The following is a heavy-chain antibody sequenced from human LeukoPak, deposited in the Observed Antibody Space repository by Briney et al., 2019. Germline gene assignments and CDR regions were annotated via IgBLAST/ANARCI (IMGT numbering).Heavy chain of an antibody. CDR2: IYPGDSDT. J-gene: IGHJ4*02. D-gene: IGHD6-19*01. V-gene: IGHV5-51*01. CDR3: ARSPEYSSGWYSLEGSTYYFDY. CDR1: GYSFTSYW. Sequence: RAGESLKISCKGSGYSFTSYWIGWVRQMPGKGLEWMGIIYPGDSDTRYSPSFQGQVTISADKSISTAYLQWSSLKASDTAMYYCARSPEYSSGWYSLEGSTYYFDYWGQGTLVTVSS.